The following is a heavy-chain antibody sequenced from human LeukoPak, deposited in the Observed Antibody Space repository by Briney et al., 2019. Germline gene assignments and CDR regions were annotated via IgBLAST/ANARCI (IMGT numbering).Heavy chain of an antibody. CDR1: GGSFSGYY. Sequence: SETLSLTCAVHGGSFSGYYWSWIRQPPGKGLEWIGEINHSGSTNYNPSLKSRVTISVDTSKNQFSLKLSSVTAADTAVYYCARGHDNWNSWGQGTLVTVSS. CDR3: ARGHDNWNS. V-gene: IGHV4-34*01. J-gene: IGHJ4*02. D-gene: IGHD1-20*01. CDR2: INHSGST.